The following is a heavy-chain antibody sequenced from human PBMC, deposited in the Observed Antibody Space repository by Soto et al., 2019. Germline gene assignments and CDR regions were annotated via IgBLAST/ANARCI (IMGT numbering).Heavy chain of an antibody. CDR1: GGTFSTYA. Sequence: QVQLVQSGAEVKKPGPSLKVSCKAPGGTFSTYAISWVRQAPGQGLEWMGGVIPIFGTPKYAQKFQGRVTITADESTSTGYMELRSLRSEDTAVYYCARSQGGSSSLDIYYYYYYGMDVWGQGTTVTVSS. V-gene: IGHV1-69*01. J-gene: IGHJ6*02. CDR2: VIPIFGTP. D-gene: IGHD2-15*01. CDR3: ARSQGGSSSLDIYYYYYYGMDV.